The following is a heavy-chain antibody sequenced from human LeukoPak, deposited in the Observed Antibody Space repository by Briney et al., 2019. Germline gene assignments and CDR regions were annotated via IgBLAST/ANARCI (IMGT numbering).Heavy chain of an antibody. J-gene: IGHJ5*02. CDR1: GASITDYY. CDR2: IWTSERT. CDR3: ARDEGNWFGP. Sequence: SETLSLTCTVSGASITDYYWSWIRQPVGGGLEWIGHIWTSERTNYNPSLKSRVTMSVDTSKNQLSLKLSSVTAADTAVYYCARDEGNWFGPWGQGTLVTVSS. V-gene: IGHV4-4*07.